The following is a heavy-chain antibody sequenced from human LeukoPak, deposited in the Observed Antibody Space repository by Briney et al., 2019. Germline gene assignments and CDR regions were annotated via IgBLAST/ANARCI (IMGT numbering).Heavy chain of an antibody. J-gene: IGHJ5*02. CDR1: GFTFSSYS. CDR2: ISSSGSTI. V-gene: IGHV3-48*01. D-gene: IGHD6-13*01. Sequence: GGSLRLSCAASGFTFSSYSMNWVRQAPGKGLEWVSYISSSGSTIYYADSVKGRFTISRDNSKNTLYLQMNSLRAEDTAVYYCARRTVGSSWQNWFDPWGQGTLVTVSS. CDR3: ARRTVGSSWQNWFDP.